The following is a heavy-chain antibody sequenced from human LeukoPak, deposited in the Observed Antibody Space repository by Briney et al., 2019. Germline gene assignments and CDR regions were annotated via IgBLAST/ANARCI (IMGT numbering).Heavy chain of an antibody. V-gene: IGHV1-3*01. CDR3: ARVYCSSTSCYRAYYYGMDV. D-gene: IGHD2-2*02. Sequence: ASVKVSCKASGYTFTSYAMHWVRQAPGQRLEWMGWINAGNGDTKYSQKFQGRVTITRDTSASTAYMELSSLRSDDTAVYYCARVYCSSTSCYRAYYYGMDVWGQGTTVTVSS. CDR1: GYTFTSYA. CDR2: INAGNGDT. J-gene: IGHJ6*02.